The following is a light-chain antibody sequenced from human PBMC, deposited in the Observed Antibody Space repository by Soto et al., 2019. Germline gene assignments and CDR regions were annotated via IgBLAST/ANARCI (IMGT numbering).Light chain of an antibody. CDR3: CSFARSSTLYV. V-gene: IGLV2-23*01. Sequence: QSALTQPASVSGSPGQWITISCSGTSSDVGSSKLVSWYQQHPGKAPKLIIFEGDRRPSGVSGRFSGSKSGNTASLTISGLQADDEADYYCCSFARSSTLYVFGTGTKLTVL. CDR2: EGD. J-gene: IGLJ1*01. CDR1: SSDVGSSKL.